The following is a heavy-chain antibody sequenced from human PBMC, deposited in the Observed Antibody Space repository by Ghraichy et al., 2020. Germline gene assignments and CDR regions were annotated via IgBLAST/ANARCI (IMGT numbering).Heavy chain of an antibody. V-gene: IGHV3-23*01. CDR3: AKDRGGHNYYYYAMDV. J-gene: IGHJ6*02. CDR2: ISAGGGST. CDR1: GLTFGSYV. Sequence: LSLTCVGSGLTFGSYVMSWVRQAPGKGLEWVSSISAGGGSTHYADSVKGRFTISRDNSKNTLDLQMNSLRAEDTALYYCAKDRGGHNYYYYAMDVWGQGTTVTVSS. D-gene: IGHD2-15*01.